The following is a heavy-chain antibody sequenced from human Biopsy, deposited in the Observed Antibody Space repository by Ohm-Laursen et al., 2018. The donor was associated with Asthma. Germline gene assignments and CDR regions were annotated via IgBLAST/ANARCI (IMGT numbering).Heavy chain of an antibody. D-gene: IGHD3-3*01. CDR1: GFTFGNFW. CDR3: ARDMGDFWRNNWFDP. J-gene: IGHJ5*02. CDR2: INGDGSQK. V-gene: IGHV3-7*01. Sequence: GSLRLSCTASGFTFGNFWMSWGRQTPGKGLEWVATINGDGSQKSYVDSVTGRFTISRDNSKNSLHLEMNSLRAEDTAVYYCARDMGDFWRNNWFDPWGQGTLVTVSS.